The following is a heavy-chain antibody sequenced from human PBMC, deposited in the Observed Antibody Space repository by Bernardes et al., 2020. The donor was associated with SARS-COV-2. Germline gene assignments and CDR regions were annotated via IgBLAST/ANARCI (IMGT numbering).Heavy chain of an antibody. Sequence: GASLKISCKGSGSSLASDWIGWVRPMPGKGLEWMGIIYLSDSDTKYSPSFQGQVTISADKSISTAYLQWSRLKASDTAMYYCARGAAGVYFYGMDVWGQGTTVTVSS. J-gene: IGHJ6*02. CDR2: IYLSDSDT. V-gene: IGHV5-51*01. D-gene: IGHD2-8*01. CDR3: ARGAAGVYFYGMDV. CDR1: GSSLASDW.